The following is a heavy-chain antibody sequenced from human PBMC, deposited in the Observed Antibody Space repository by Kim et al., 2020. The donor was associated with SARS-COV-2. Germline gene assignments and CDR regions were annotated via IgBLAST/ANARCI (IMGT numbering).Heavy chain of an antibody. J-gene: IGHJ3*02. V-gene: IGHV3-30*02. CDR3: AKDLGVRGVIGAFDI. D-gene: IGHD3-10*01. Sequence: ESVKGRFTIARDNSKNTLYLQMTSLRAEDTAVYYCAKDLGVRGVIGAFDIWGHGTMVTVSS.